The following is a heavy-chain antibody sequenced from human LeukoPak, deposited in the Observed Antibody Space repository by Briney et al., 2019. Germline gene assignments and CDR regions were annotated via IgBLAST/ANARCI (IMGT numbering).Heavy chain of an antibody. CDR3: AQGGSYGDPTDY. D-gene: IGHD4-17*01. CDR1: GFIFSSYA. CDR2: ASSTGGST. Sequence: GGSLRLSCAASGFIFSSYAMNWVRQAPGEGLEWVSSASSTGGSTYYADSVKGRFTISRDNSKNTLYLQMNSLRAEDTAVYYCAQGGSYGDPTDYWGQGTLVTVSS. J-gene: IGHJ4*02. V-gene: IGHV3-23*01.